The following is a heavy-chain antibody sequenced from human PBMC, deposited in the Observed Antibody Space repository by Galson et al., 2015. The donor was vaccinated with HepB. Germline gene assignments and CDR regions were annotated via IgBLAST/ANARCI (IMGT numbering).Heavy chain of an antibody. V-gene: IGHV3-30*04. Sequence: SLRLSCAASGFTFSSYAMHWVRQAPGKGLEWVAVISYDGSNKYYADSVKGRFTISRDNSKNTLYLQMNSLRAEDTAVYYCARGGGSNLYYYYYGMDVWGQGTTVTVSS. CDR2: ISYDGSNK. J-gene: IGHJ6*02. D-gene: IGHD3-10*01. CDR3: ARGGGSNLYYYYYGMDV. CDR1: GFTFSSYA.